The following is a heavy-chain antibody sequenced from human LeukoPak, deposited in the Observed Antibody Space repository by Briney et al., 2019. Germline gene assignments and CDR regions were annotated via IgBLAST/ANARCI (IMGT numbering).Heavy chain of an antibody. CDR1: GFTFSNYW. D-gene: IGHD3-10*01. CDR2: IKFDGSDK. CDR3: ARALDLWFGELRPPY. Sequence: PGGSLRLSCAASGFTFSNYWMSWVRQAPGKGLEWVADIKFDGSDKFYVDSVKGRFTISRDNAKNLLYLQMNSLRAEDTAVYYCARALDLWFGELRPPYWGQGTLVTVSS. V-gene: IGHV3-7*01. J-gene: IGHJ4*02.